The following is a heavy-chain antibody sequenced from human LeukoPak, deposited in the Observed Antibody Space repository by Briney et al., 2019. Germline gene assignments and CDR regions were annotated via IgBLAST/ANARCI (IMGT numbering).Heavy chain of an antibody. Sequence: GASVKVSCKASGYTFTSYGISWVRQAPGQGLEWMGWISAYNGNTNYAQKLQGRVTMTTDTSTSTAYMELRSLRSEDTAVYYCARDSTTVTTSRVDPWGQGTLVTVSS. J-gene: IGHJ5*02. D-gene: IGHD4-17*01. V-gene: IGHV1-18*01. CDR1: GYTFTSYG. CDR3: ARDSTTVTTSRVDP. CDR2: ISAYNGNT.